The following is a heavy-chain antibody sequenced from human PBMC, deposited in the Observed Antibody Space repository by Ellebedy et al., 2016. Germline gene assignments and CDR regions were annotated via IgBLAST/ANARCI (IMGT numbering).Heavy chain of an antibody. V-gene: IGHV3-7*01. Sequence: GESLKISXAASGFTFSSYWMSWVRQAPGKGLEWVANIKQDGSEKYYVDSVKGRFTISRDNAKNSLYLQMNSLRAEDTAVYYCAREERSGWWKNFDYWGQGTLVTVSS. D-gene: IGHD6-19*01. CDR1: GFTFSSYW. J-gene: IGHJ4*02. CDR3: AREERSGWWKNFDY. CDR2: IKQDGSEK.